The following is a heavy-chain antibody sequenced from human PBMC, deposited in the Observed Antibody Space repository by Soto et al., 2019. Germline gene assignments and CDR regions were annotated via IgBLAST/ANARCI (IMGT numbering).Heavy chain of an antibody. CDR2: VYWDDDK. V-gene: IGHV2-5*02. D-gene: IGHD4-17*01. CDR1: GFSINTSGVG. CDR3: AHRTTVTTTFDH. Sequence: ESGPTLANPTQALTLTCPFSGFSINTSGVGVGWIRQPPGKALEWLALVYWDDDKRYNPSLRSRLPITKDTSRNQVVLRMTDMDPVDTGTYYCAHRTTVTTTFDHWGQGTLVTVSS. J-gene: IGHJ4*02.